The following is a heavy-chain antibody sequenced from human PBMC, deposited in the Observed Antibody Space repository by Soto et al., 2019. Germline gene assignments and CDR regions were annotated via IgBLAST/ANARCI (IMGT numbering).Heavy chain of an antibody. CDR3: ARSQWLGVDY. V-gene: IGHV1-3*05. Sequence: QVQLVQSGAEEKKPGASVKVSCKASGYTFTKYAMHWVRQAPGQSLEWMGWINAGNGNKKYSQKFQGRVTITRDTSASTAYMELSSLRSEDTAVSYCARSQWLGVDYWGQGNLVTVSS. J-gene: IGHJ4*02. D-gene: IGHD6-19*01. CDR1: GYTFTKYA. CDR2: INAGNGNK.